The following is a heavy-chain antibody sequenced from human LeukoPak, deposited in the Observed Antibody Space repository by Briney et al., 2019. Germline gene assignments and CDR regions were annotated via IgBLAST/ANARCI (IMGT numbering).Heavy chain of an antibody. CDR3: ARGQLPTYYYYMDV. V-gene: IGHV1-8*03. CDR1: GYTSTSYD. CDR2: MNPNSGNT. D-gene: IGHD6-6*01. Sequence: ASVKVSCKASGYTSTSYDINWVRQATGQGLEWMGWMNPNSGNTGYAQKFQGRVTITRNTSISTAYMELSSLRSEDTAVYYCARGQLPTYYYYMDVWGKGTTVTVSS. J-gene: IGHJ6*03.